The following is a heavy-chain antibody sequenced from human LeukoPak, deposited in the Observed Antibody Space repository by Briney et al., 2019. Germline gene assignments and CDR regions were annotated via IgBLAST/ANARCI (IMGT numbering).Heavy chain of an antibody. J-gene: IGHJ3*02. CDR3: AKDSSGYYDGAFDI. D-gene: IGHD3-22*01. CDR1: GFTFSTFT. V-gene: IGHV3-20*04. Sequence: GGSLRLSCAASGFTFSTFTLNWVRQAPGKGLEWVAGINWNGGSTGYADSVKGRFTISRGNAKNFLFLQMNSLRAEDTALYYCAKDSSGYYDGAFDIWGQGTMVTVSS. CDR2: INWNGGST.